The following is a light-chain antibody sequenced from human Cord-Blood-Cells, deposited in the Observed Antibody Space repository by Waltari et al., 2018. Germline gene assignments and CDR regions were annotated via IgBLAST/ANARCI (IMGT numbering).Light chain of an antibody. J-gene: IGLJ1*01. Sequence: SYELTQPPSVSVSPGQTARITCSGDALPKQYAYWYQQKPGQAPVLVIYKDSERPSGIPERFSGSSSGTTVTLTISGVQAEHEADYYCQSADSSGTNYVFGTGTKVTVL. CDR2: KDS. CDR1: ALPKQY. V-gene: IGLV3-25*03. CDR3: QSADSSGTNYV.